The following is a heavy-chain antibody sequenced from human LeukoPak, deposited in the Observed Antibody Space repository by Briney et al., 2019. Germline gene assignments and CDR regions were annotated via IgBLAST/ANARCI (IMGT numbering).Heavy chain of an antibody. CDR1: GGTFSSYA. CDR3: ASQRVVVVPAATNVFDI. D-gene: IGHD2-2*01. V-gene: IGHV1-69*05. CDR2: IIPIFGTA. J-gene: IGHJ3*02. Sequence: SVKVSCKASGGTFSSYAISWVRQAPGQGLEWMGRIIPIFGTANYAQKFQGRVTITTDESTSTAYMELSSLRSEDTAVYYCASQRVVVVPAATNVFDIWGQGTMVTVFS.